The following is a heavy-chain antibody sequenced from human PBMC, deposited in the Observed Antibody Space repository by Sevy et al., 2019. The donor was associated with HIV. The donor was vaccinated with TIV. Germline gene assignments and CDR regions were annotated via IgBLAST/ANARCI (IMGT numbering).Heavy chain of an antibody. J-gene: IGHJ6*02. CDR3: ARDRLGITISAEWGGGMDV. CDR1: GFTFNNYN. V-gene: IGHV3-21*06. D-gene: IGHD3-3*01. CDR2: VSGSSNYI. Sequence: GGSLRLSCATSGFTFNNYNMNWVRQAPGKGLEWVSSVSGSSNYIYYAESVKGRFIISRDNTKNTLYLQMNSLRVDDTAVYYCARDRLGITISAEWGGGMDVWGQGTTVTVSS.